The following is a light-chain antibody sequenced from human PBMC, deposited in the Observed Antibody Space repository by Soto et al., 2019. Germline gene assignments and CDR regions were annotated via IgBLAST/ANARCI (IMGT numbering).Light chain of an antibody. CDR1: SSDVGYNY. CDR2: EVS. Sequence: QSVLTQPASVSGSPGQSITISCTGTSSDVGYNYVSWYQQHPGKAPKVMIYEVSNRPSGVSNRFSGSKSGNTASLTISGLQADDEADYYCGSHTSSSTLVFGGGTKVTVL. J-gene: IGLJ3*02. CDR3: GSHTSSSTLV. V-gene: IGLV2-14*01.